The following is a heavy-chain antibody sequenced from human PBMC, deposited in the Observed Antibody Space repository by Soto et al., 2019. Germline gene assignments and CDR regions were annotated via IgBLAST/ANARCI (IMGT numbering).Heavy chain of an antibody. V-gene: IGHV4-4*07. D-gene: IGHD3-22*01. CDR2: IYTSGST. CDR1: GGSISSYY. Sequence: SETLSLTCTVSGGSISSYYWSWIRQPAGKGLEWIGRIYTSGSTNYNPSLKSRVTMSVDTSKNQFSLKLSSVTAADTAVYYCAREESYHYYDSSGYLFDYWGQGTLVTVS. CDR3: AREESYHYYDSSGYLFDY. J-gene: IGHJ4*02.